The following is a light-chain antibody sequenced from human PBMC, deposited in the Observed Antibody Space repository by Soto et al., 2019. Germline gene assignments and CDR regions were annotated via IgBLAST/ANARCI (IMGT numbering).Light chain of an antibody. V-gene: IGKV1-12*01. Sequence: DIQMTQSPSSVSASVGDRVTITCRASQDISSWLAWFQQRPGQAPNLLIYSASNLQSGVPSRFSGTGSGTDFTLTISSLQPDDFATYYCQQAYSFPLTFGGGTKVEIQ. CDR1: QDISSW. J-gene: IGKJ4*01. CDR2: SAS. CDR3: QQAYSFPLT.